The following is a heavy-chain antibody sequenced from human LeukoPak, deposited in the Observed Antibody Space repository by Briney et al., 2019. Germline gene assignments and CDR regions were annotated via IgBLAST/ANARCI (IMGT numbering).Heavy chain of an antibody. D-gene: IGHD1-1*01. J-gene: IGHJ4*02. CDR3: VRDGDDWNDFDH. CDR2: IRRDGGEI. Sequence: QTGGSLGLSCAASGFSFSTSWMTWVRQAPGKGLEWVANIRRDGGEIYYMDSVKGRFAISRDNAKNSLYLQMNSLRVEDTAVYYCVRDGDDWNDFDHWGQGTLVTVSS. CDR1: GFSFSTSW. V-gene: IGHV3-7*01.